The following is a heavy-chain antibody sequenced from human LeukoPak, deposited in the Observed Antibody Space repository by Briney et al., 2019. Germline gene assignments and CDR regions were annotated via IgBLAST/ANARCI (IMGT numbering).Heavy chain of an antibody. CDR3: ARVDYSNWFDP. V-gene: IGHV3-74*01. J-gene: IGHJ5*02. D-gene: IGHD5-12*01. Sequence: GGSLRLSCAASGFTFSTYWMHWVRQASGTGLVWVSLISSDGSNTNYADSVKGRFTISRDNAKNTLYLQMNSLRVEDTAVYYCARVDYSNWFDPWGQGTLVTVSS. CDR1: GFTFSTYW. CDR2: ISSDGSNT.